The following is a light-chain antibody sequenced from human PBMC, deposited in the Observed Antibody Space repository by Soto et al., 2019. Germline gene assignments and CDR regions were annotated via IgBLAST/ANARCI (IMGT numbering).Light chain of an antibody. CDR1: MSNIGPNF. J-gene: IGLJ3*02. CDR3: ATWQANLGGWV. Sequence: QSVLTQPPSASGTPGQSVTISCSGSMSNIGPNFVYWYQQLPGMAPKLLIYSTNHRPSGVPDRFSGSKSGTSASLAISGLRSEDEADYYCATWQANLGGWVFGGGTKLTVL. CDR2: STN. V-gene: IGLV1-47*02.